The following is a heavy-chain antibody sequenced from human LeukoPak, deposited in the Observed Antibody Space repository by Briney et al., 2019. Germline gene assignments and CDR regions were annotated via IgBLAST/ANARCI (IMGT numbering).Heavy chain of an antibody. CDR2: ISYDGSNK. D-gene: IGHD1-7*01. Sequence: GGSLRLSCAASGFTFSSYAMHWVRQAPGKGLEWVAVISYDGSNKYYADSVQGRFTISRDNDKNSLYLRMNSLRAEDTAVYYCARDLRNYPYDAFDIWGQGTMVTVSS. CDR1: GFTFSSYA. CDR3: ARDLRNYPYDAFDI. J-gene: IGHJ3*02. V-gene: IGHV3-30-3*01.